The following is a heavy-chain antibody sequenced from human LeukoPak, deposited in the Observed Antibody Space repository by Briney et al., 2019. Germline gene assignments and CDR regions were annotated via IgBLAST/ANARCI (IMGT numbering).Heavy chain of an antibody. CDR2: INHSGST. J-gene: IGHJ4*02. D-gene: IGHD1-20*01. CDR1: GGSFSGYY. CDR3: ASLTGTLDY. Sequence: KASETLSLTCAVYGGSFSGYYWSWIRQPPGKGLEWVGEINHSGSTNYNPSLKSRVTISVDTSKNQFSLKLSSVTAADTAVYYCASLTGTLDYWGQGTLVTVSS. V-gene: IGHV4-34*01.